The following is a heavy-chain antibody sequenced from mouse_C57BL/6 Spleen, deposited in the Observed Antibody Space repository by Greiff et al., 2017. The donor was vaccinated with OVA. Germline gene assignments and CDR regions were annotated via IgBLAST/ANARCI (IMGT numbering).Heavy chain of an antibody. Sequence: VQLQQSGAELVKPGASVKISCKASGYAFSSYWMNWVKQRPGKGLEWIGQIYPGDGDTNYNGKFKGKATLTADKSSSTAYMQLSSLTSEDSAVYFCAREPYSNYLDYWGQGTTLTVSS. V-gene: IGHV1-80*01. CDR2: IYPGDGDT. CDR3: AREPYSNYLDY. CDR1: GYAFSSYW. J-gene: IGHJ2*01. D-gene: IGHD2-5*01.